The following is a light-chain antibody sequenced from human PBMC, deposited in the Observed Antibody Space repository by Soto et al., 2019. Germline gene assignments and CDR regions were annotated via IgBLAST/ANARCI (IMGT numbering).Light chain of an antibody. J-gene: IGKJ5*01. CDR3: QQYDNLPIT. CDR1: HDISSY. CDR2: DAS. V-gene: IGKV1-33*01. Sequence: DIQMTQSPSSLSASAGDRVTITCQASHDISSYLNWFQQTPGKAPKLLIHDASNLETGVPSRFSGGGSGTDFTFTISSLQPEDVATYYCQQYDNLPITFGQGTRLEIK.